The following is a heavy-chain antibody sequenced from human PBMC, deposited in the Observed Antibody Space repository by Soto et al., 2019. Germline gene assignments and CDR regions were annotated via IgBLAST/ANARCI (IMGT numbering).Heavy chain of an antibody. CDR2: INSDGSST. CDR3: ARNWALDDIFTGYYIPTYYYYMDV. CDR1: GFTFSSYW. Sequence: VQLVESGGGVVQPGGSLRLSCAASGFTFSSYWMHWVRQAPGKGLVWVSRINSDGSSTSYADSVKGRFTISRDNAKNALYLEMNSLGDEDTAVYYCARNWALDDIFTGYYIPTYYYYMDVWGKGTTVPVSS. V-gene: IGHV3-74*01. J-gene: IGHJ6*03. D-gene: IGHD3-9*01.